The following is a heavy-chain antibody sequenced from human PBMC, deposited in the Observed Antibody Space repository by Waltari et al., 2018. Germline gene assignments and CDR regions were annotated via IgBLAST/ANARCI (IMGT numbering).Heavy chain of an antibody. Sequence: QVQLVQSGAEVKKPGTSVKISCKASGYIFTTYHVYWVRQAPGEGLQYMGAINPRDGGTHYAQRFRGRVTMTRATSTSTVYMEIHSLRVDDTAVYYCSRDGVEYYYGMDVWGQGTTVTVSS. V-gene: IGHV1-46*03. CDR2: INPRDGGT. CDR3: SRDGVEYYYGMDV. CDR1: GYIFTTYH. J-gene: IGHJ6*02. D-gene: IGHD2-2*01.